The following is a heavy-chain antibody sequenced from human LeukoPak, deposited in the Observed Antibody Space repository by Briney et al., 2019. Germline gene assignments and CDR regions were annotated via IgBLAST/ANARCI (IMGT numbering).Heavy chain of an antibody. V-gene: IGHV4-31*03. CDR2: IYYSGST. CDR1: GGSISSGGYY. J-gene: IGHJ5*02. CDR3: ARCRVHCSSTSFYGNWFDP. Sequence: PSETLSLTCTVSGGSISSGGYYWSWIRQHPGKGLEWIGYIYYSGSTYYNPSLKSRVTISVDTSKNQFSLKLSSVTAADTAVYYCARCRVHCSSTSFYGNWFDPWGQGTLVTVSS. D-gene: IGHD2-2*01.